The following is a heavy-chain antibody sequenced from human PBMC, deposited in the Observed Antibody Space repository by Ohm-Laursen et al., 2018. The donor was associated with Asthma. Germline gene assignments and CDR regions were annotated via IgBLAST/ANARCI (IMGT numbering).Heavy chain of an antibody. CDR3: ARPYPDYGDPFDY. Sequence: SQTLSLTCTVSGGSISSGESYWTWIRQPPGKGLEWIAYMHYSGTTYYSPSLKSRISISVDTSKDQFSLKLSSVTAADTAVYCCARPYPDYGDPFDYWGQGTLVTVSS. D-gene: IGHD4-17*01. V-gene: IGHV4-30-4*08. J-gene: IGHJ4*02. CDR2: MHYSGTT. CDR1: GGSISSGESY.